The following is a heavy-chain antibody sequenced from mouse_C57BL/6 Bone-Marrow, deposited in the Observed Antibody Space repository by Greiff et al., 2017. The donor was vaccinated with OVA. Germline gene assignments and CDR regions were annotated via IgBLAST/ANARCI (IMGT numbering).Heavy chain of an antibody. CDR2: ISYDGSN. CDR3: ARSHYYGRRIGYFDY. V-gene: IGHV3-6*01. D-gene: IGHD1-1*01. Sequence: VQLQQSGPGLVKPSQSLSLTCSVTGYSITSGYYWNWIRQFPGNKLEWMGYISYDGSNNYNPSLKNRISITRDTSKNQFFLKLNSVTTEDTATYYCARSHYYGRRIGYFDYWGQGTTLTVSS. CDR1: GYSITSGYY. J-gene: IGHJ2*01.